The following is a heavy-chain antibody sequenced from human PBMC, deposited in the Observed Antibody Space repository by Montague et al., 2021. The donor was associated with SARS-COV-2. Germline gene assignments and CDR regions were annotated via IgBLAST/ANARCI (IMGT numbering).Heavy chain of an antibody. Sequence: SETLSLTCAVYSGSFSDFYWTWIRQSPGKGLELIGVINHTGSATYNPSLKGRVTLSIDTSKNQFPLTLQSVTPADTAVYYCARGQVTISGVLIFIPAAGHLDVWGQGTSVTVSS. CDR1: SGSFSDFY. J-gene: IGHJ3*01. V-gene: IGHV4-34*01. CDR3: ARGQVTISGVLIFIPAAGHLDV. CDR2: INHTGSA. D-gene: IGHD3-3*01.